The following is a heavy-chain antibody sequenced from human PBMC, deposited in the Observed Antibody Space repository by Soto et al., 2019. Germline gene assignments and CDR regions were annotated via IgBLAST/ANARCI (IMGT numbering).Heavy chain of an antibody. CDR1: GFTFSDYY. J-gene: IGHJ4*02. CDR2: VSGSGSSK. CDR3: ARVPKGVVVAATDY. Sequence: QVQLVESGGGLVQPGGSLRLSCAASGFTFSDYYMSWIRQAPGKGLEWVSYVSGSGSSKYYADSVKGRFTISRDNAKNSLYLQINSLRAEDTAVYYCARVPKGVVVAATDYWGQGTLVTVSS. D-gene: IGHD2-15*01. V-gene: IGHV3-11*04.